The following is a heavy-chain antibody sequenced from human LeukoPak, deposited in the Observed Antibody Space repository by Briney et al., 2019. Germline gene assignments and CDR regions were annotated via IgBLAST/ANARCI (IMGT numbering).Heavy chain of an antibody. D-gene: IGHD2-15*01. CDR1: GFIVSANY. J-gene: IGHJ4*02. CDR2: IYSGGST. CDR3: ARVDGSGDFYFDY. V-gene: IGHV3-53*01. Sequence: GGSLRLSCAASGFIVSANYMSWVRQAPGKGLEWVSVIYSGGSTYCADSVKGRFTVSRDNSKNTLYSQMNSLRAEDTAVYYCARVDGSGDFYFDYWGQGILVTVSS.